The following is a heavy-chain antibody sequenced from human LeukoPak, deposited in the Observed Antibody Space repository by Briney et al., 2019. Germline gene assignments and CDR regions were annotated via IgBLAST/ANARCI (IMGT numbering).Heavy chain of an antibody. CDR3: ATGISFGVYFDY. CDR2: FDPEDGET. CDR1: GYTLTELS. Sequence: ASVKVSCKVSGYTLTELSMHWVRQAPGKGLEWMGGFDPEDGETIYAQKFQGRVTMTEDTSTDTAYMELSSLRSEDTAVYYCATGISFGVYFDYWGQGTLVTVSS. J-gene: IGHJ4*02. V-gene: IGHV1-24*01. D-gene: IGHD3-3*01.